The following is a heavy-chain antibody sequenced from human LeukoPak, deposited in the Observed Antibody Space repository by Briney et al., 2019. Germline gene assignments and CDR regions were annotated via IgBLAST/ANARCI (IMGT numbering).Heavy chain of an antibody. Sequence: ASVKVSCKASDYTLTNYGITWVRQAPGQGLEWMGWFSAYNGNTNHAQKLQDRVTMTTDTSTNTAYMELRSLRSDDTAVYFCARGVAGTEGLFEYWGQGTLVTVSS. J-gene: IGHJ4*02. V-gene: IGHV1-18*01. CDR1: DYTLTNYG. CDR2: FSAYNGNT. CDR3: ARGVAGTEGLFEY. D-gene: IGHD6-19*01.